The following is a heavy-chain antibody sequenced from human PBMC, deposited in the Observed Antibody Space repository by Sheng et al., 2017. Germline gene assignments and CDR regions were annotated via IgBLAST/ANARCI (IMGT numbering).Heavy chain of an antibody. V-gene: IGHV3-30*04. D-gene: IGHD2-2*01. CDR3: ARDQDIVVVPAAEGTGFDY. J-gene: IGHJ4*02. CDR2: ISYDGSNK. CDR1: GFTFSSYA. Sequence: QVQLVESGGGVVQPGRSLRLSCAASGFTFSSYAMHWVRQAPGKGLEWVAVISYDGSNKYYADSVKGRFTISRDNSKNTLYLQMNSLRAEDTAVYYCARDQDIVVVPAAEGTGFDYWGQGTLVTVSS.